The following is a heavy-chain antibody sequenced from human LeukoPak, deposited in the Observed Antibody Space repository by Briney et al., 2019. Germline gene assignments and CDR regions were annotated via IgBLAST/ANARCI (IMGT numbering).Heavy chain of an antibody. Sequence: SETLSLTCTVSGGSISSSSYYWGWIRQPPGKGLEWIGSIYYSGSTYHNPSLKSRVTISVDTSKNQFSLKLSSVTAADTAVYYCARRAGTTLHFQHWGQGTLVTVSS. J-gene: IGHJ1*01. D-gene: IGHD1-7*01. CDR2: IYYSGST. CDR1: GGSISSSSYY. CDR3: ARRAGTTLHFQH. V-gene: IGHV4-39*01.